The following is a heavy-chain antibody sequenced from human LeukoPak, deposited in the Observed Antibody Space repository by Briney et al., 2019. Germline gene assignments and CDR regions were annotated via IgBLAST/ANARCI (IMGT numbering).Heavy chain of an antibody. CDR1: GFTFSSYA. V-gene: IGHV3-23*01. Sequence: PGGSLRLSCAASGFTFSSYAMSWVRQAPGKGLEWVSAISGSGGSTYYADSVKGRFTISRDNSKNTLYLQMNSLRAEDAAVYYCAKDPVGSSSSQRLGCWGQGTLVTVSS. J-gene: IGHJ4*02. CDR3: AKDPVGSSSSQRLGC. CDR2: ISGSGGST. D-gene: IGHD6-6*01.